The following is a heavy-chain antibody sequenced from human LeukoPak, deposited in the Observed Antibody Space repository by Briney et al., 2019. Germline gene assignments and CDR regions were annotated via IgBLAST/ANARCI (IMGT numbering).Heavy chain of an antibody. D-gene: IGHD3-22*01. CDR1: GYTFTSYY. CDR3: ARDPFGGYAH. V-gene: IGHV1-46*01. J-gene: IGHJ4*02. Sequence: GASVKVSYKASGYTFTSYYLHWVRQAPGQGLEWMGIINPSGGSTSYAQKFQGRVTMTRDTSTSTVYMELSSLRSEDTAVYYCARDPFGGYAHWGQGTLVTVSS. CDR2: INPSGGST.